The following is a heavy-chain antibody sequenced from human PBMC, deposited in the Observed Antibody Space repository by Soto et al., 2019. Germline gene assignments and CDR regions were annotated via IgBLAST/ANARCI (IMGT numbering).Heavy chain of an antibody. CDR3: ARAAAASCDYCYGTDV. CDR2: IYYSGTT. Sequence: SETLSLTCTVSGGSIASGDSYWSWIRQSPGKGLEWIGYIYYSGTTYYNPSLESRFTISVDTSKNQFSLKLNSVTASDTAVYSCARAAAASCDYCYGTDVWDQVTTVTVS. V-gene: IGHV4-30-4*08. CDR1: GGSIASGDSY. J-gene: IGHJ6*02. D-gene: IGHD6-25*01.